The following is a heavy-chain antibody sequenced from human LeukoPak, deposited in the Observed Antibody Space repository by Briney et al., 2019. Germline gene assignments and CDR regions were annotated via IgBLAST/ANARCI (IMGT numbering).Heavy chain of an antibody. J-gene: IGHJ3*02. Sequence: PSETLSLTCTVSGGSISSYYWSWIRQPPGKGLEWIGYIYYIGSTNYNPSLKSRVTISVDTSKHQFSLKLSSVTAADTAVYYCASLLPAVKAFDIWGQGTMVTVSS. CDR1: GGSISSYY. CDR2: IYYIGST. V-gene: IGHV4-59*08. D-gene: IGHD4-17*01. CDR3: ASLLPAVKAFDI.